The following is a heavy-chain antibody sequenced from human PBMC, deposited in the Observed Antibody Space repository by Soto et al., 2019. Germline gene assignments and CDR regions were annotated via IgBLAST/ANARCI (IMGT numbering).Heavy chain of an antibody. Sequence: PGGSLRLSCAASGFTFSSYAMSWVRQAPGKGLEWVSAISGSGGSTYYADSVKGRFTISRDNSKNTLYLQMNSLRAEDTAVYYCAKDKAAAGTETRFDYWGQGTLVTVSS. CDR3: AKDKAAAGTETRFDY. J-gene: IGHJ4*02. V-gene: IGHV3-23*01. D-gene: IGHD6-13*01. CDR1: GFTFSSYA. CDR2: ISGSGGST.